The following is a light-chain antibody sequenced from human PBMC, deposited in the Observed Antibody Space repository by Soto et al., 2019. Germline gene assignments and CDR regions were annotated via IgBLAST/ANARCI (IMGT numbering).Light chain of an antibody. Sequence: QSVLAQPASVSGSPGQSITISCTGTSSDIGSHDYVSWYQHHPGKAPKLIIYEVTNRPSGVSDRFSGSKSGSTASLTNSGLQAEDEADYHCTSYTSNTALVFGTGTKVTVL. V-gene: IGLV2-14*01. CDR1: SSDIGSHDY. J-gene: IGLJ1*01. CDR3: TSYTSNTALV. CDR2: EVT.